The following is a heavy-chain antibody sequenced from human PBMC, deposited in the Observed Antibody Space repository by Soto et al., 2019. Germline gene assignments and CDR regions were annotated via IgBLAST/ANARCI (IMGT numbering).Heavy chain of an antibody. Sequence: EVQLLESGGGLVQPGGSLRLSCAASGFTFSSYAMSWVRQAPGKGLEWVSAISGSGGSTYYADSVKGRFTISRDNSKNTLYLQMNSLRADDTAVYYCAKSGWYPQWYFDLWGRGTLVTVSS. J-gene: IGHJ2*01. CDR3: AKSGWYPQWYFDL. CDR2: ISGSGGST. CDR1: GFTFSSYA. D-gene: IGHD6-19*01. V-gene: IGHV3-23*01.